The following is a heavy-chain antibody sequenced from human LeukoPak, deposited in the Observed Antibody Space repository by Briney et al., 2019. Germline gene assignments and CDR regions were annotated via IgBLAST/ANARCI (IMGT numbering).Heavy chain of an antibody. CDR3: ARDNYDRSGYYYEFLT. Sequence: PSQTLSLTRTVSGGSISSGSYYWTRIRQPAGKGLEWIGRIYTSGSTNYNPSLKSRVTMSLDTSKNQFSLKLSSVTAADTAVYYCARDNYDRSGYYYEFLTWGQGTLVTVSS. V-gene: IGHV4-61*02. D-gene: IGHD3-22*01. CDR1: GGSISSGSYY. CDR2: IYTSGST. J-gene: IGHJ4*02.